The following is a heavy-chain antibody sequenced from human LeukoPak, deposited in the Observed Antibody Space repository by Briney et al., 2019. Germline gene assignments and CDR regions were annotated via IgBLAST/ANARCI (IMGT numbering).Heavy chain of an antibody. Sequence: PGRSLRLSCAASGFTFSSYAMHWVRQAPGKGLEWVAVISYDGSNKYYADSVKGQFTISRDNSKNTLYLQMNSLRAEDTAVYYCARDRSWSFDYWGQGTLVTVSS. CDR2: ISYDGSNK. D-gene: IGHD6-13*01. CDR1: GFTFSSYA. CDR3: ARDRSWSFDY. J-gene: IGHJ4*02. V-gene: IGHV3-30-3*01.